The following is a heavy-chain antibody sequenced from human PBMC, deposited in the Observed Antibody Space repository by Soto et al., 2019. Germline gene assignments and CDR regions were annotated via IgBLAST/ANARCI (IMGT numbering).Heavy chain of an antibody. CDR3: ARDGGRFLESPLDYGMDV. J-gene: IGHJ6*02. Sequence: PSETLSLTCTVSGGSISSYYWSWIRQPPGKGLEWIGYIYYSGSTNYNPSLKSRVTISVDTSKNQFSLKLSSVTAADTAVYYCARDGGRFLESPLDYGMDVWGQGTTVTVSS. V-gene: IGHV4-59*01. CDR1: GGSISSYY. CDR2: IYYSGST. D-gene: IGHD3-3*01.